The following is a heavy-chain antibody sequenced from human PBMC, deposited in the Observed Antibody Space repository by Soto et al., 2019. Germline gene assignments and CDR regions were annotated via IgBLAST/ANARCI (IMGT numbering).Heavy chain of an antibody. CDR2: IYYSGST. Sequence: SETLSLTCTISGGSISSYYWSWIRQPPGKGLEWIGYIYYSGSTNYNPSLKSRVTISVDTSKNQFSLKLSSVTAADTAVYYCARSPAARRGYFDYWGQGPLVTVSS. CDR3: ARSPAARRGYFDY. D-gene: IGHD6-6*01. CDR1: GGSISSYY. J-gene: IGHJ4*02. V-gene: IGHV4-59*01.